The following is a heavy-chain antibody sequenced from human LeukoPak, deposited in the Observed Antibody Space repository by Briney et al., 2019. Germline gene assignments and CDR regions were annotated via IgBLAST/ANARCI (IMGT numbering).Heavy chain of an antibody. CDR2: IYHSGST. Sequence: PSETLSLTCTVSGYSISSGYYWGWIRQPPGKGLEWIGSIYHSGSTYYNPSLKSRVTISVDTSKNQFSLKLSSVTAADTAVYYCARVEKVVAAKGLGFDPWGQGTLVTVSS. V-gene: IGHV4-38-2*02. D-gene: IGHD2-15*01. J-gene: IGHJ5*02. CDR3: ARVEKVVAAKGLGFDP. CDR1: GYSISSGYY.